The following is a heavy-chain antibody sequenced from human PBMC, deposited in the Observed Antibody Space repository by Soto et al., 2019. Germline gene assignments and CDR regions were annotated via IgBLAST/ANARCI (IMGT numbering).Heavy chain of an antibody. D-gene: IGHD3-22*01. CDR2: ISYDGSNK. J-gene: IGHJ4*02. Sequence: GGSLRLSCAASGFTFSSYAMHWVRQAPGKGLEWVAVISYDGSNKYYADSVKGRFTISRDNSKNTLYLQMNSLRAEDTAVYYCARVWDYYDSSGYLAYWGQGTLVTVSS. CDR1: GFTFSSYA. CDR3: ARVWDYYDSSGYLAY. V-gene: IGHV3-30-3*01.